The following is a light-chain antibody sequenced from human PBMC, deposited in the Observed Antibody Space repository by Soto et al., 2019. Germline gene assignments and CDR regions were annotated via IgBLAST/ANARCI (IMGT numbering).Light chain of an antibody. CDR2: KAS. Sequence: DIQMTQSPSTLSASVGDRVTITCRASQSISSWLAWYQQKPGKAPKLLIYKASSLESGVPSRFSGSGSGTEFTLTISSLQTDEFATYYCQQYNSYPYTFGQGTKLEIK. J-gene: IGKJ2*01. CDR1: QSISSW. V-gene: IGKV1-5*03. CDR3: QQYNSYPYT.